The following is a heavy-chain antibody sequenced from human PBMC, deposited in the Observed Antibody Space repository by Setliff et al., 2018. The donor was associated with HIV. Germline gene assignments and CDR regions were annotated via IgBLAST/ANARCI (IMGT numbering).Heavy chain of an antibody. CDR1: GYSFTSYW. V-gene: IGHV5-51*01. D-gene: IGHD1-1*01. CDR3: ARSDSANWYVDY. CDR2: IYPGDSDT. Sequence: GESLKISCKGSGYSFTSYWIVWARQMPGKGLEWMGIIYPGDSDTRYSPSFQGQVTISADKSINTAFLQWSSLKASETAMFYCARSDSANWYVDYWGQGTLVTVSS. J-gene: IGHJ4*02.